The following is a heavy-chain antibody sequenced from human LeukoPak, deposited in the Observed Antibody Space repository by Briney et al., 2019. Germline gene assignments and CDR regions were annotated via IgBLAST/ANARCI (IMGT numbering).Heavy chain of an antibody. CDR1: GFTFDGYG. V-gene: IGHV3-20*04. CDR2: INWNGGST. J-gene: IGHJ4*02. CDR3: ARDLQFSDY. Sequence: GGSLRLSCAASGFTFDGYGRSWVRQPPGKGLEWVAGINWNGGSTGYACSAKGRFTISRDNAKNSLYLQMNSLRAEDTALYYCARDLQFSDYWGQGTLVTVSS.